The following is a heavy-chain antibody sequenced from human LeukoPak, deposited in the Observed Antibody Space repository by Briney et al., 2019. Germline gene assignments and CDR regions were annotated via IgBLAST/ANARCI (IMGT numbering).Heavy chain of an antibody. Sequence: GGSLRLSCAASGFTFSSYAMSWVRQAPGKGLEWVSAISGSGGSTYYADSVKGRFTISRDNAKNSLYLQMNSLRAEDTAVYYCARRPSGGYSNWFDPWGQGTLVTVSS. CDR3: ARRPSGGYSNWFDP. D-gene: IGHD4-23*01. J-gene: IGHJ5*02. CDR2: ISGSGGST. CDR1: GFTFSSYA. V-gene: IGHV3-23*01.